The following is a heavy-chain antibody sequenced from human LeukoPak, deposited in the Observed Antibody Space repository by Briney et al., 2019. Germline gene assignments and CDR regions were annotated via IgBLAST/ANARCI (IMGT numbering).Heavy chain of an antibody. J-gene: IGHJ4*02. CDR1: GGSFSDYH. D-gene: IGHD1-1*01. Sequence: PSETLSLTCTVYGGSFSDYHWSWIRQPPGKGLEWVGEISHCGSTNYNPSLMGRVTMSVDTSRNQFSLKLSAVSAACTAVYSCARARGPTVLYYFDYWGQGALVTVSS. CDR2: ISHCGST. CDR3: ARARGPTVLYYFDY. V-gene: IGHV4-34*01.